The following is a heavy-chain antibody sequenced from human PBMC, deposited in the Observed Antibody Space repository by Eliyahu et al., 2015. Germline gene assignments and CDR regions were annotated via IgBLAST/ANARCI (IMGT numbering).Heavy chain of an antibody. Sequence: QVQLVQSGPEMKKPGASVKISCKASGDPFLTHAIHWVRQAPGQRLEWMARLNAGNDFTKYSPKIEGRATITRDTSTNTVYMELRSLKSEDTAVYYCARRMPSAAGYPYDSWGQGTLVTVSS. J-gene: IGHJ4*02. CDR1: GDPFLTHA. D-gene: IGHD6-25*01. CDR2: LNAGNDFT. V-gene: IGHV1-3*01. CDR3: ARRMPSAAGYPYDS.